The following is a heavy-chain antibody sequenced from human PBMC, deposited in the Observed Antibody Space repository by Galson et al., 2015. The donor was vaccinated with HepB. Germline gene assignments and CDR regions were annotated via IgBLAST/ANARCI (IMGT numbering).Heavy chain of an antibody. D-gene: IGHD3-22*01. CDR3: ARDWGITMIVPGGFDY. J-gene: IGHJ4*02. CDR2: ISYDGSNK. CDR1: GFTFSSYG. V-gene: IGHV3-30*19. Sequence: LRLSCAASGFTFSSYGMHWVRQAPGKGLEWVAVISYDGSNKYYADSVKGRFTISRDNSKNTLYLQMNSLRAEDTAVYYCARDWGITMIVPGGFDYWGQGTLVTVSS.